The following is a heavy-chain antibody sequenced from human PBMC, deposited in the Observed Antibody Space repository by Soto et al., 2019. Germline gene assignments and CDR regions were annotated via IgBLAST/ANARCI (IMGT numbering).Heavy chain of an antibody. D-gene: IGHD2-2*01. Sequence: QVQLQESGPGLVKPSGTLSLTCAVSGGSISSSNWWSWVRQPPGKGLEWIGEIYHSGSTNYNPSLKSRVTLSVDKSKNQFSLKLSSLTAADTAVYYCARDPQVGSTSWDYYYGMDVWGQGTTVTVSS. J-gene: IGHJ6*02. CDR2: IYHSGST. V-gene: IGHV4-4*02. CDR1: GGSISSSNW. CDR3: ARDPQVGSTSWDYYYGMDV.